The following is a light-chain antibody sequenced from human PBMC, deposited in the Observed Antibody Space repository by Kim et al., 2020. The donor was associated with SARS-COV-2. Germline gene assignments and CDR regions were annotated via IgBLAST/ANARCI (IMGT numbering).Light chain of an antibody. V-gene: IGLV2-14*03. J-gene: IGLJ1*01. CDR1: SNDGGISTS. CDR3: SAYTTSGTLV. CDR2: DVS. Sequence: GQSITITCTGTSNDGGISTSVSWYQQHPGKAPKLMIVDVSSRPSGVSNRFSGSKCDNTASLTISGLQSEDEADYYCSAYTTSGTLVFGTGTKVTVL.